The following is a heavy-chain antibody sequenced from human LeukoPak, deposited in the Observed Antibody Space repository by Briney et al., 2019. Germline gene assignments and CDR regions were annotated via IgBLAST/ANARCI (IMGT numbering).Heavy chain of an antibody. CDR1: GSTFSRYW. J-gene: IGHJ4*02. V-gene: IGHV3-7*01. CDR3: VGSNIAAV. CDR2: INHDGSEK. D-gene: IGHD6-13*01. Sequence: GGSLRLSCAASGSTFSRYWMNWVRQAPGKGPEWVANINHDGSEKYYVDSVKGRFTISRDNAKNSLYLQMNSLRAEDTADYYCVGSNIAAVWGQGTLVTVSS.